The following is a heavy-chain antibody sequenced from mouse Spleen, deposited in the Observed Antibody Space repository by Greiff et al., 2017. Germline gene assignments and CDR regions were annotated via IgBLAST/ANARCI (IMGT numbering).Heavy chain of an antibody. D-gene: IGHD1-1*01. CDR1: GFTFSSYA. CDR2: ISSGGGNT. J-gene: IGHJ3*01. V-gene: IGHV5-9*04. CDR3: ARHAYGSSYVFAY. Sequence: EVKLVESGGGLVKLGGSLKLSCAASGFTFSSYAMSWVRQTPEKRLEWVATISSGGGNTYYPDSVKGRFTISRDNAKNTLYLQMSSLKSEDTAMYYCARHAYGSSYVFAYWGQGTLVTVSA.